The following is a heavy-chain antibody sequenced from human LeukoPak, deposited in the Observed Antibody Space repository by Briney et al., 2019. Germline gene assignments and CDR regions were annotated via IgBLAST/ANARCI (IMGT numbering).Heavy chain of an antibody. CDR3: AKDSLYDRSGYSLNY. CDR1: GFTFSTYS. Sequence: PGGSLRLSCAASGFTFSTYSMNWVRQAPGKGLEWVSYISSGSSTIYYADSVKGRFTISRDNAKNSLYLQMNSLRAEDTAVYYCAKDSLYDRSGYSLNYWGQGTLVTVSS. V-gene: IGHV3-48*01. CDR2: ISSGSSTI. D-gene: IGHD3-22*01. J-gene: IGHJ4*02.